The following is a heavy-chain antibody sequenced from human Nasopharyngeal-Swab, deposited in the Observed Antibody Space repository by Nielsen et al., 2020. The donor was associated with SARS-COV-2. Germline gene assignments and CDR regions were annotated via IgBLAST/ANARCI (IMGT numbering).Heavy chain of an antibody. CDR2: ITPSGGAT. CDR1: GFTCSHYF. CDR3: ASEPGGMAAPGKHFDP. V-gene: IGHV1-46*01. J-gene: IGHJ5*02. Sequence: ASVKVSCKASGFTCSHYFMHWVRQAPGQGLEWMGVITPSGGATNYARKFRGRVTMTRDPSTSTVYLDLSSLKSEDTAVYFCASEPGGMAAPGKHFDPWGQGTLVTVSS. D-gene: IGHD6-13*01.